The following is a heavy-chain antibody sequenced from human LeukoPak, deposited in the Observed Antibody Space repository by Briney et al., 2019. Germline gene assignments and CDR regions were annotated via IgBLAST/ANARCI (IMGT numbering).Heavy chain of an antibody. CDR2: IFYSGST. Sequence: SETLSLTCTVSGGSISSNSYYWGWIRQPPGKGLEWIGSIFYSGSTNYNPSLKSRVTISVDTSKNQFSLKLSSVTAADTAVYYCARGPWQQWLVRRSSFDYWGQGTLVTVSS. V-gene: IGHV4-39*07. J-gene: IGHJ4*02. CDR3: ARGPWQQWLVRRSSFDY. D-gene: IGHD6-19*01. CDR1: GGSISSNSYY.